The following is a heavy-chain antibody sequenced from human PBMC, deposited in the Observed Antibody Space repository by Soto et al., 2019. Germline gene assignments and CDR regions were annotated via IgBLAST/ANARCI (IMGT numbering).Heavy chain of an antibody. CDR1: GFRFSSYG. CDR2: ISSGSSFI. V-gene: IGHV3-21*01. Sequence: EVLLVGSGGGPVKPGGSLRLSCTASGFRFSSYGMNWVRQAPGKGLEWVSSISSGSSFIYYADSVKGRFTISRHNAKNSLYLQMNSLRADDTAIYYCTRVLLGGYYGSDFDFWGQGTQVTVSS. J-gene: IGHJ4*02. D-gene: IGHD1-26*01. CDR3: TRVLLGGYYGSDFDF.